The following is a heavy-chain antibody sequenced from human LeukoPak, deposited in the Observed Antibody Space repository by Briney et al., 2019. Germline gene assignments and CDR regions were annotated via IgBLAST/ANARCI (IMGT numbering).Heavy chain of an antibody. D-gene: IGHD5-12*01. CDR2: IYYSGST. J-gene: IGHJ3*02. Sequence: SETLSLTCTVSGGSISSGGYYWSWIRQHPGKGLEWIGYIYYSGSTYYNPSLKSRVTISVDTSKNQFSLKLSSVTAADTAVYYCARTPPGYRLFHDAFDIWGQGTMVTVSS. CDR3: ARTPPGYRLFHDAFDI. V-gene: IGHV4-31*03. CDR1: GGSISSGGYY.